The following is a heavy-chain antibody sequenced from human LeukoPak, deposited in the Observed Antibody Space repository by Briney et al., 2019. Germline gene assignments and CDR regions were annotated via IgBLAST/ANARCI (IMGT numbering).Heavy chain of an antibody. D-gene: IGHD1-14*01. V-gene: IGHV4-61*02. CDR3: ARYNEVFETYDY. CDR2: IYTSGST. Sequence: SQTLSLTCTVSGGSISSGSYYWSWIRQPAGKGLEWIGRIYTSGSTNYNPSLKSRVTISVDTSKNQFSLKLSSVTAADTAVYYCARYNEVFETYDYWGQGTLVTVSS. CDR1: GGSISSGSYY. J-gene: IGHJ4*02.